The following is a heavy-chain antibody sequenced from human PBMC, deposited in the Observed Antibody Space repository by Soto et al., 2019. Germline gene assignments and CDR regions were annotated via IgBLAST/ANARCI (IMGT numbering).Heavy chain of an antibody. CDR1: GGSISSSSYY. CDR2: IYYSGST. Sequence: SETLSLTCTVSGGSISSSSYYWGWIRQPPGKGLEWIGSIYYSGSTYYNPSLKSRVTISVDTSKNQFSLKLSSVTAADTAVYYCASLRIQLWCFDYWGQGTLITVSS. J-gene: IGHJ4*02. CDR3: ASLRIQLWCFDY. V-gene: IGHV4-39*01. D-gene: IGHD5-18*01.